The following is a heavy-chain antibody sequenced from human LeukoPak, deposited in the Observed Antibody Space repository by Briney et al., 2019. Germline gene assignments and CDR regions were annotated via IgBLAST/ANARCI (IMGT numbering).Heavy chain of an antibody. CDR3: ARSIVVVTAIQPFDY. V-gene: IGHV4-34*01. J-gene: IGHJ4*02. Sequence: SETLSHTCAVYGGSFSGYYWSWIRQPPGKGLEWIGEINHSGSTNYNPSHKSRVTISVDTSKNQFSLKLSSVTAADTAVYYCARSIVVVTAIQPFDYWGQGTLVTVSS. D-gene: IGHD2-21*02. CDR2: INHSGST. CDR1: GGSFSGYY.